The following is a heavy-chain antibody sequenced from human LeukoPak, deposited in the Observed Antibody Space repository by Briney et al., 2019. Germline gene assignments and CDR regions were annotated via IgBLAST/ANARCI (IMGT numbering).Heavy chain of an antibody. V-gene: IGHV4-34*01. CDR2: INHSGST. CDR3: ARGITAYYYHGMDV. Sequence: SETLSLTCAVYGGSFSGYYWSWIRQPPGKGLEWIGEINHSGSTNYNPSLKSRVTISVDTSKNQFSLKLSSVTAADTAVYYCARGITAYYYHGMDVWGQGTTVTVSS. J-gene: IGHJ6*02. CDR1: GGSFSGYY.